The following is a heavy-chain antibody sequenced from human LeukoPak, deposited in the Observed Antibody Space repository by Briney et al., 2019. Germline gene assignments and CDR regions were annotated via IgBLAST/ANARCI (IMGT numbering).Heavy chain of an antibody. V-gene: IGHV3-21*01. J-gene: IGHJ4*02. CDR2: ISSSSSYI. D-gene: IGHD2-2*01. CDR3: ARETPDIVVVPAANFDY. CDR1: GFTFSGSA. Sequence: PGGSLRLSCAASGFTFSGSAMHWVRQASGKGLEWVSSISSSSSYIYYADSVKGRFTISRDNAKNSLYLQMNSLRAEDTAVYYCARETPDIVVVPAANFDYWGQGTLVTVSS.